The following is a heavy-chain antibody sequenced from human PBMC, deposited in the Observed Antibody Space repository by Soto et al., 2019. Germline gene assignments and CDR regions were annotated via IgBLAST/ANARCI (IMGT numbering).Heavy chain of an antibody. CDR2: IIPIFGTA. J-gene: IGHJ4*02. CDR3: ARDAPPYSSPTGGFDY. V-gene: IGHV1-69*01. D-gene: IGHD6-13*01. CDR1: GGTFSSYA. Sequence: QVQLVQSGAEVKKPGSSVKVSYKASGGTFSSYAISWVRQAPGQGLEWMGGIIPIFGTANYAQKFQGRVTITADESTSTAYMELSSLRSEDTAVYYCARDAPPYSSPTGGFDYWGQGTLVTVSS.